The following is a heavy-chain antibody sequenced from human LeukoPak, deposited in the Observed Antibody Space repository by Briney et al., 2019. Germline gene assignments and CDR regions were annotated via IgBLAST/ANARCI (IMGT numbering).Heavy chain of an antibody. V-gene: IGHV3-21*01. D-gene: IGHD2-8*01. CDR1: GFTFTTYS. CDR3: ARALIGYYFDY. J-gene: IGHJ4*02. CDR2: ISGGSSAI. Sequence: GGSLRLSCEASGFTFTTYSMTWVRQAPGKGLEWVSIISGGSSAIFSADALKGRFTISRDDAKNLLYLDMNSLRAEDTAVYYCARALIGYYFDYWGQGTLVTVSS.